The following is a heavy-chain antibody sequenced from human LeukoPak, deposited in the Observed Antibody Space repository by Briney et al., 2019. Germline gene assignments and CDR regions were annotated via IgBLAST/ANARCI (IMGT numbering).Heavy chain of an antibody. CDR2: IKQDGTEK. CDR1: GFTFTTYW. D-gene: IGHD3-10*01. Sequence: PGESLRLSCTASGFTFTTYWMSWVRHPPGKGLEWVANIKQDGTEKHYVDSVKGRFTISRDNAKNSLYLQMNSLRVEDTATYYCAKVAHYYYGSESYYFFEHWGQGTPVTASS. J-gene: IGHJ4*02. CDR3: AKVAHYYYGSESYYFFEH. V-gene: IGHV3-7*01.